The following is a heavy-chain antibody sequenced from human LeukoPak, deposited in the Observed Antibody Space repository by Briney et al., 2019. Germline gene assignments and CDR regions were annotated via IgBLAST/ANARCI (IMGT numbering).Heavy chain of an antibody. V-gene: IGHV3-11*04. CDR3: VQMVGSSWYFDS. D-gene: IGHD6-13*01. CDR2: ISSSGSIK. J-gene: IGHJ4*02. Sequence: GGSLRLSCAASGFAFGDYYMIWIRQAPGKGLDWVSYISSSGSIKYYADSVKGRFTISRDNTKNSLYLQMNSLRAEDTAVYYCVQMVGSSWYFDSWGQGALVTVSS. CDR1: GFAFGDYY.